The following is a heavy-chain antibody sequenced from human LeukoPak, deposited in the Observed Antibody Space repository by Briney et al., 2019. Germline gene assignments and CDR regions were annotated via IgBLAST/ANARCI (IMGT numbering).Heavy chain of an antibody. CDR1: GFTFSRYW. J-gene: IGHJ4*02. D-gene: IGHD6-19*01. V-gene: IGHV3-74*01. Sequence: GGSLRLSCAASGFTFSRYWMHWVRQAPGRGLVWVSRINSDGSSTIYADSVKGRFTISRDNAKNTLYLQMNSLRAEETAVYYCARDDGSGWYGYWGQGTLVTVSS. CDR2: INSDGSST. CDR3: ARDDGSGWYGY.